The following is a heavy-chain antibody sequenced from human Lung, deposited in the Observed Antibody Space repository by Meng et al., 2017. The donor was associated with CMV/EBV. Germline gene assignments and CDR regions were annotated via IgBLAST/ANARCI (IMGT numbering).Heavy chain of an antibody. CDR3: ARGARLGYCSGANCYFNAV. CDR1: GGSLSNYR. CDR2: IIPILGIP. J-gene: IGHJ1*01. V-gene: IGHV1-69*10. Sequence: SVKVSXXASGGSLSNYRLNWVRQVPGQGFQWMGGIIPILGIPDYPENFQGRVTITADTSTDTAYMHLSSLRLEDTAVYYCARGARLGYCSGANCYFNAVWGTGTXVNVAS. D-gene: IGHD2-15*01.